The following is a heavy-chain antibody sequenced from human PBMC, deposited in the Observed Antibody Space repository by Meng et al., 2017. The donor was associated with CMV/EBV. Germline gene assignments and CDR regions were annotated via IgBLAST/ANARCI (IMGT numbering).Heavy chain of an antibody. Sequence: GGSLRLSCAASGFTFSSYSMNWVRQAPGKGLEWVSSISSSSSYIYYADSVKGRFTISRDNAKNSLYLQMNSLRAEDTAVYYCARDPGRGRVIKYYYYYGMDVWGQETTVTVSS. CDR2: ISSSSSYI. V-gene: IGHV3-21*01. CDR1: GFTFSSYS. CDR3: ARDPGRGRVIKYYYYYGMDV. D-gene: IGHD3-16*02. J-gene: IGHJ6*02.